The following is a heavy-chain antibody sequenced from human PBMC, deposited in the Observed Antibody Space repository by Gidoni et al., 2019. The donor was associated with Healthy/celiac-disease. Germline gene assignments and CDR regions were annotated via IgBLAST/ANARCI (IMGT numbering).Heavy chain of an antibody. CDR3: ASSIGDDYKEYYFDY. V-gene: IGHV3-21*01. J-gene: IGHJ4*02. CDR1: GFAFSSYS. Sequence: EVQLVESGGGLVKPGGSLRLSCAASGFAFSSYSMNWVRQAPGKGLEGVSSISSSSSYIYYADSVKGRFTISRDNAKNSLYLQMNSLRAEDTAVYYCASSIGDDYKEYYFDYWGQGTLVTVSS. CDR2: ISSSSSYI. D-gene: IGHD4-4*01.